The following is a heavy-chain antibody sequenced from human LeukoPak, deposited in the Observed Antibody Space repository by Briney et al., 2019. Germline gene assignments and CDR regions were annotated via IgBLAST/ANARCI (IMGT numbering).Heavy chain of an antibody. CDR3: APTRRIVGADY. V-gene: IGHV3-23*01. D-gene: IGHD1-26*01. Sequence: GRSLRLSCAPSGFTFSRHGMHWVRQAPGKGLEWVSAISGSGGSTYYADSVKGRFTISRDNSKNTLYLQMNSLRAEDTAVYYCAPTRRIVGADYWGQGTLVTVSS. CDR2: ISGSGGST. CDR1: GFTFSRHG. J-gene: IGHJ4*02.